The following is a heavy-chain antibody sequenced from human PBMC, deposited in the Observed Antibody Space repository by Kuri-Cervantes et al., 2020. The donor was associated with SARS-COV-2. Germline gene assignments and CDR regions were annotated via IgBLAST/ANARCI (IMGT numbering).Heavy chain of an antibody. CDR2: INPSGGST. J-gene: IGHJ3*02. V-gene: IGHV1-46*01. D-gene: IGHD3-10*01. CDR3: AREDLGFGARGALDI. CDR1: GYTFTSYY. Sequence: ASVKVSSKASGYTFTSYYMHWVRQAPGQGLEWMGIINPSGGSTSYAQKFQGRVTMTRDTSTSTVYMELSSLRSEDTAVYYCAREDLGFGARGALDIWGQGTMVTVSS.